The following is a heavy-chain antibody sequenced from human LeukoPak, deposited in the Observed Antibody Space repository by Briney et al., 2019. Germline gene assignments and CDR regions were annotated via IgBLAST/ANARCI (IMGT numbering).Heavy chain of an antibody. Sequence: SVKVSCKASGGTFSSYAVSWVRQAPGQGLEWMGGIIPIFGTANYAQKFQGRVTITADESTSTAYMELSSLRSEDTAVYYCARRNDSSGIDYFDYWGQGTLVTLSS. D-gene: IGHD6-19*01. V-gene: IGHV1-69*13. CDR1: GGTFSSYA. CDR3: ARRNDSSGIDYFDY. CDR2: IIPIFGTA. J-gene: IGHJ4*02.